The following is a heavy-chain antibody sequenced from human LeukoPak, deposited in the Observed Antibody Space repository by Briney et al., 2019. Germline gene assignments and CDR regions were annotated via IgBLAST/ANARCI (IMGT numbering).Heavy chain of an antibody. CDR2: INNDGSGT. V-gene: IGHV3-74*01. D-gene: IGHD1-1*01. CDR1: AFTFRDYW. J-gene: IGHJ6*02. CDR3: VRGGWNHAMDV. Sequence: GGSLRLSCAASAFTFRDYWIHWVRQAPGKGLVWVSCINNDGSGTTYADSVKGRFTVSRDNAKNTVSLQMNSLRVEDTAVYYCVRGGWNHAMDVWGRGTTVTVSS.